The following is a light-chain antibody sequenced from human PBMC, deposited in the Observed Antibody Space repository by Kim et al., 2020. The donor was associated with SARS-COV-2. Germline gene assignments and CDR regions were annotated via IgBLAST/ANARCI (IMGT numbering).Light chain of an antibody. CDR1: QGISNF. CDR2: AAS. V-gene: IGKV1-27*01. Sequence: SASVGYIVPLPCRASQGISNFLAWYQQKPGKVPQLLIYAASVLQSGVPSRFTGSGSGTDFSLTIRSLQPEDVATYYCQKYDSAPYTFGQGTKLEIK. CDR3: QKYDSAPYT. J-gene: IGKJ2*01.